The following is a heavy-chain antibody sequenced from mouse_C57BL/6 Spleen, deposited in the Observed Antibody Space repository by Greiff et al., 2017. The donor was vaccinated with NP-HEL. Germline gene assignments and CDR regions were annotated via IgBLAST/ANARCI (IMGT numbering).Heavy chain of an antibody. CDR1: GYTFTDYN. Sequence: EVQLQESGPELVKPGASVKMSCKASGYTFTDYNMHWVKQSHGKSLEWIGYINPNNGGTSYNQKFKGKATLTVNKSSSTAYMELRSLTSEDSAVYYCATLYYSNGAYWGQGTLVTVSA. D-gene: IGHD2-5*01. CDR3: ATLYYSNGAY. CDR2: INPNNGGT. V-gene: IGHV1-22*01. J-gene: IGHJ3*01.